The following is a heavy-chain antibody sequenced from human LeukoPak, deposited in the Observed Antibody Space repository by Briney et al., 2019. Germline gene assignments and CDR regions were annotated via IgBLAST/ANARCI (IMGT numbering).Heavy chain of an antibody. J-gene: IGHJ4*02. CDR1: GFTFSSYG. D-gene: IGHD6-6*01. CDR2: IWYDGSNK. CDR3: ARTLTPIAARPFADY. Sequence: GGSLRLSCAASGFTFSSYGMHWVRQAPGKGRERVGVIWYDGSNKYYAVSVKGRFTISRDNSKNTLYLQMNSLRAEDTAVYYCARTLTPIAARPFADYWGQGTLVTVSS. V-gene: IGHV3-33*01.